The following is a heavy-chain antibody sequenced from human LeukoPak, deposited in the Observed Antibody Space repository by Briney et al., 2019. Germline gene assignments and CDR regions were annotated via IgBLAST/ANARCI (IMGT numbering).Heavy chain of an antibody. Sequence: GESLKISCKGSGYSFTSHWIGWVRQMPGKGLEWMGIIYPGDSNTRYSPSFQGQVTISADKSINTAYLQWSSLKASDTAMYYRAKERWGSVDSWGQGTLVTVSS. CDR1: GYSFTSHW. J-gene: IGHJ4*02. CDR3: AKERWGSVDS. CDR2: IYPGDSNT. D-gene: IGHD4-23*01. V-gene: IGHV5-51*01.